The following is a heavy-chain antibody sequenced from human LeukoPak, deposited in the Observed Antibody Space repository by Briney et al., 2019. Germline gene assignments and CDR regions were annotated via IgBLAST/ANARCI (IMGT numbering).Heavy chain of an antibody. CDR1: GGSISSYY. D-gene: IGHD2-21*02. CDR2: IYYSGST. J-gene: IGHJ4*02. CDR3: AREVTARHYFDY. Sequence: SETLSLTRTASGGSISSYYWSWIRQPPGKGLEWIGYIYYSGSTNYNPSLKSRVTISVDTSKNQFSLKLSSVTAADTAVYYCAREVTARHYFDYWGQGTLVTVSS. V-gene: IGHV4-59*01.